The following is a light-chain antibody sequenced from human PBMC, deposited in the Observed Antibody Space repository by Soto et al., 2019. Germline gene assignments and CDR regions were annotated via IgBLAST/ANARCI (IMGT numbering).Light chain of an antibody. J-gene: IGLJ2*01. Sequence: QSVLTQPPSASGTPGLRVTISCSGSSSNIGSNYVYWYQQLPGTAPKLLIYRNNQRPSGVPDRFSGSKSGTSASLAISGLRSEDEADYYCAAWDDSLSVVFGGGTKVTVL. V-gene: IGLV1-47*01. CDR2: RNN. CDR1: SSNIGSNY. CDR3: AAWDDSLSVV.